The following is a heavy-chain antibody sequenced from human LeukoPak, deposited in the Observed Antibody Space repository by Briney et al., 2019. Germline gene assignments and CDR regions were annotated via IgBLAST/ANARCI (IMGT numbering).Heavy chain of an antibody. CDR1: GGSISSYY. CDR2: IYTSGST. V-gene: IGHV4-4*07. J-gene: IGHJ4*02. CDR3: ASTSPITTNVPLLLDY. D-gene: IGHD3-22*01. Sequence: SETLSLTCTVSGGSISSYYWSWIRQPAGKGLEWIGRIYTSGSTNYNPSLKSRVTMSVDTSKNQFSLKLSSVTAADTAVYYCASTSPITTNVPLLLDYWGQGTLVTVSS.